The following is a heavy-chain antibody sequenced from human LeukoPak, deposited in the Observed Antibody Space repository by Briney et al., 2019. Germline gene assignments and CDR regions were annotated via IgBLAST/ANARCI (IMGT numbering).Heavy chain of an antibody. CDR2: ISSSSSSI. D-gene: IGHD2-15*01. V-gene: IGHV3-21*01. CDR3: ARDRGGRTGLDD. J-gene: IGHJ4*02. Sequence: GGSLRLSCAASGFTFSSSTMDWVRQAPGKGLEWVSSISSSSSSIYYAGSLKGRFTISRDNAENSLYLQMNSLRAEDTAVYYCARDRGGRTGLDDWGQGTLVTVSS. CDR1: GFTFSSST.